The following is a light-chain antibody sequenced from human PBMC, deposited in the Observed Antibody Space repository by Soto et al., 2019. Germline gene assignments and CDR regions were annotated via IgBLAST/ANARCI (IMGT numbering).Light chain of an antibody. Sequence: DLVMSQTPLSLGVALGQPASISCRSSESLVYSNGNTYLSWYHQRPGQPPRLLIHRVSNRYSGVPERFSGSGAATDFTLKISRVEAEDVGMYYCMQGTLWWTFGQGTKVEI. V-gene: IGKV2-24*01. J-gene: IGKJ1*01. CDR2: RVS. CDR3: MQGTLWWT. CDR1: ESLVYSNGNTY.